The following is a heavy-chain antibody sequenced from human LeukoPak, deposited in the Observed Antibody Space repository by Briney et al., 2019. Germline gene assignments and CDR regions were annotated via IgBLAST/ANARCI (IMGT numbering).Heavy chain of an antibody. D-gene: IGHD5-18*01. CDR1: GYTFTGYY. V-gene: IGHV1-2*06. CDR2: INPNSGGT. CDR3: ARRRIQLWPPAEFDY. Sequence: GASVEVSCKASGYTFTGYYMHWVRQAPGQGLEWMGRINPNSGGTNYAQKFQGRVTMTRDTSISTAYMELSRLRSDDTAVYYCARRRIQLWPPAEFDYWGQGTLVTVSS. J-gene: IGHJ4*02.